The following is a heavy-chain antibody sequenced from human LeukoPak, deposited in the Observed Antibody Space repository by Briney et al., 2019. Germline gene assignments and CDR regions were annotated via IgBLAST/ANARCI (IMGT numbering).Heavy chain of an antibody. V-gene: IGHV3-30*02. J-gene: IGHJ3*02. CDR2: IRYDGSNK. CDR3: AKELGYCSSTSCYAFDI. D-gene: IGHD2-2*01. Sequence: HPGGSLRLSCAASGFTFSSYGMHWVRQAPGKGLEWVAFIRYDGSNKYYADSVKGRFTISRDNSENTLYLQMNSLRAEDTAVYYCAKELGYCSSTSCYAFDIWGQGTMVTVSS. CDR1: GFTFSSYG.